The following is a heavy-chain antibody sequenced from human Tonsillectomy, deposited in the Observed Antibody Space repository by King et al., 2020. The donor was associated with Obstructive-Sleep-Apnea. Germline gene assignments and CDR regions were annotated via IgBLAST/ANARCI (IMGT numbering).Heavy chain of an antibody. CDR3: ASRDYCTSTTCYDGIAHWYFDL. J-gene: IGHJ2*01. CDR2: IRYDGSNK. CDR1: GFTFSSYD. V-gene: IGHV3-30*02. Sequence: VQLVESGGGVVQPGGSLRLSCAASGFTFSSYDMHWVRQAPGKGLEWVAFIRYDGSNKDYADSVKGLFTISRDNSKKTVYLHMNSLRADDTAVYYCASRDYCTSTTCYDGIAHWYFDLWGRGTLVTVSS. D-gene: IGHD2-2*01.